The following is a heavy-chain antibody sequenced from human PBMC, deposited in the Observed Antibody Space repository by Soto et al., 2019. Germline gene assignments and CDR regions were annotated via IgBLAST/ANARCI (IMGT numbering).Heavy chain of an antibody. CDR3: AHTYQWLRFDY. D-gene: IGHD5-12*01. Sequence: QITLKESGPTLVKPTQTLTLTCTFSGFSLSTSGVGVGWIRQPPGKALEWLALIYWDGDKRYSPSLRSRLTITKSTPKNQVVLTMTTMDPVDTATYYCAHTYQWLRFDYWGQGTLVTVSS. J-gene: IGHJ4*02. V-gene: IGHV2-5*02. CDR1: GFSLSTSGVG. CDR2: IYWDGDK.